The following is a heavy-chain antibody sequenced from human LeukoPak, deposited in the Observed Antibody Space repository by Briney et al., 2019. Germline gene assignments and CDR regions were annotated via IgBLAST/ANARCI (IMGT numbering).Heavy chain of an antibody. J-gene: IGHJ4*02. V-gene: IGHV1-8*01. CDR1: GYTFTSYD. CDR2: MNPNSGNT. Sequence: ASVKVSCKASGYTFTSYDINWVRQATGQGLEWMGWMNPNSGNTGYAQKFQGRVTMTRNTSISTAYMELSSLRSEDTAVYYCARGDNYDILTGYPTPFDYWGQGTLVTVSS. CDR3: ARGDNYDILTGYPTPFDY. D-gene: IGHD3-9*01.